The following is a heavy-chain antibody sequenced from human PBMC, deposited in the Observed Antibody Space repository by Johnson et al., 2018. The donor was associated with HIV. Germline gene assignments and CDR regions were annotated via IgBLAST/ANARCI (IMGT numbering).Heavy chain of an antibody. CDR2: ISSSGNTI. J-gene: IGHJ3*02. CDR3: AKSGLFVLVVYAPDVFDI. V-gene: IGHV3-11*04. Sequence: QVQLVESGGGLAKPGGSLRLSCVASGFTFSDYHMSWIRQAPGKGLEWVSYISSSGNTIYNADSVKGRFTISRDNSKNTLYLQMNSLRAEDTAVYYCAKSGLFVLVVYAPDVFDIWGQGTMVTVS. CDR1: GFTFSDYH. D-gene: IGHD2-8*02.